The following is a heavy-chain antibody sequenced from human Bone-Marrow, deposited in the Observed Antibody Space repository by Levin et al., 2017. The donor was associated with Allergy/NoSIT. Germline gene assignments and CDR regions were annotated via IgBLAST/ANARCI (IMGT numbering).Heavy chain of an antibody. J-gene: IGHJ3*02. D-gene: IGHD2-2*01. CDR1: GFSFDDYA. V-gene: IGHV3-9*01. Sequence: QTGGSLRLSCEASGFSFDDYAMHWVRQAPGKGLEWVSSISWNSAAKGYADSVKGRFTISRDNGKNSLYLQVNSLRTGDTALYYCVKDIGHSTSWYGSRRNAFDIWGRGTMVTVSS. CDR3: VKDIGHSTSWYGSRRNAFDI. CDR2: ISWNSAAK.